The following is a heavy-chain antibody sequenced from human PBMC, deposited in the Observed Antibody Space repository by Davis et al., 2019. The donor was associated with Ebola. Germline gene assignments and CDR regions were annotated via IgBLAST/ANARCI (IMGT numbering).Heavy chain of an antibody. CDR2: ISSSSSYI. Sequence: GESLKISCAASGFTFSSYRMNWVRQAPRKGLEWVSSISSSSSYIYYADSVKGRFTISRDNAKNSLYLQMNSLRAEDTAVYYCARERAAAYFDYWGQGTLVTVSS. J-gene: IGHJ4*02. CDR1: GFTFSSYR. CDR3: ARERAAAYFDY. D-gene: IGHD6-13*01. V-gene: IGHV3-21*01.